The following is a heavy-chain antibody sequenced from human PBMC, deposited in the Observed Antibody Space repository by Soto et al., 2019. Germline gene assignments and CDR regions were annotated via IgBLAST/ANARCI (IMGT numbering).Heavy chain of an antibody. CDR3: AGELDIHHGLGY. D-gene: IGHD6-19*01. J-gene: IGHJ4*02. CDR2: TYYRSNWNF. Sequence: PSQTLSLTCAISWGSVSSNTATWNWVRRSPSRGLEWLGRTYYRSNWNFDYALSVKSRITINPDTSKNQFSLQLNSLTPEDTAVYYCAGELDIHHGLGYWGPGTSVTVSS. V-gene: IGHV6-1*01. CDR1: WGSVSSNTAT.